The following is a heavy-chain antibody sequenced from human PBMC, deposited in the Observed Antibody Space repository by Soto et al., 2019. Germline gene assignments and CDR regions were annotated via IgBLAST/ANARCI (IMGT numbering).Heavy chain of an antibody. CDR2: IYYSGSA. CDR1: GGSISSGGFY. V-gene: IGHV4-31*03. CDR3: TRGDFLFDP. Sequence: QVQLQESGPGLVKPSQTLSLTCTVSGGSISSGGFYWTWIRQHPGKGREWIGYIYYSGSAYYNPSLRSRVTISVDTSKNQFSLKLRSVTAAATAVYYCTRGDFLFDPWGQGTLVTVSS. D-gene: IGHD3-10*01. J-gene: IGHJ5*02.